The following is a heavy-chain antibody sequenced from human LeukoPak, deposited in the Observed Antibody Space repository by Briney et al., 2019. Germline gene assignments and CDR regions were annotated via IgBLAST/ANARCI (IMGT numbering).Heavy chain of an antibody. Sequence: SVKVSCKASGGTFSSYAISWVRQAPGQGLEWMGGIIPIFGTANYAQKFQGRVTITADESTSTAYMELSSLRSEDTAVYYCARVLVPVTAMKYNWFDPWGQGTLVTVSS. D-gene: IGHD2-21*02. V-gene: IGHV1-69*13. CDR2: IIPIFGTA. CDR3: ARVLVPVTAMKYNWFDP. J-gene: IGHJ5*02. CDR1: GGTFSSYA.